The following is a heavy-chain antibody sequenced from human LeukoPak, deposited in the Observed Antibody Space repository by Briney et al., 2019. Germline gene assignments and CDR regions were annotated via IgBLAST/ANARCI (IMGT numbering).Heavy chain of an antibody. CDR2: IKRDGSQK. J-gene: IGHJ4*02. V-gene: IGHV3-7*03. D-gene: IGHD3-9*01. Sequence: GGSLRLSCAASGFTFSSYWMSWVRQAPGKGLEWVANIKRDGSQKYNVDSVKGRFTISRDNAENSLYLQMNSLRAEDTAVYYCARGADWYDYWGQGTLVTVSS. CDR1: GFTFSSYW. CDR3: ARGADWYDY.